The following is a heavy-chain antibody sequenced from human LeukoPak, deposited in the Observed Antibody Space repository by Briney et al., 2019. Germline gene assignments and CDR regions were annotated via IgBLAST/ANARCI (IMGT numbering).Heavy chain of an antibody. CDR2: ISPNGDAT. D-gene: IGHD3-16*01. V-gene: IGHV3-64*01. CDR3: AREVDGGFDP. CDR1: GFTFSFYT. Sequence: GGSLRLSCAASGFTFSFYTMHWVRQAPGKGLESVSAISPNGDATYYVNSVKDRFTISRDNSKNTLFLQMGSLRVEDMAVYYCAREVDGGFDPWGQGTLVTVSS. J-gene: IGHJ5*02.